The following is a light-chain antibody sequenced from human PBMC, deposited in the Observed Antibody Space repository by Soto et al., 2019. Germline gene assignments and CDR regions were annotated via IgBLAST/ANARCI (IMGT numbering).Light chain of an antibody. CDR2: DAS. CDR1: QSISHW. Sequence: DIQMTQAPSTLSASIGDRVIITCRASQSISHWLAWYQQKPGEAPKLLISDASILESGVPSRFSGSTSGTEFTLTISSLQPDDFATYYCQQYHTYRTFGQGTKVEIK. V-gene: IGKV1-5*01. CDR3: QQYHTYRT. J-gene: IGKJ1*01.